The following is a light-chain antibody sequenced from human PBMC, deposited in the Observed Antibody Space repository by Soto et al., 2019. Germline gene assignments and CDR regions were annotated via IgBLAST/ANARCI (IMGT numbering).Light chain of an antibody. Sequence: QSALTQPASVSASPGQSISISCSGTSNDIGAFDYVSWYQQHPGKAPKLILFEVFNRPSGVSTRFSGSKSGSTASLTISGLQAEDEADYYCSSYTSSATLVFGGGTKLTVL. CDR2: EVF. CDR1: SNDIGAFDY. J-gene: IGLJ2*01. V-gene: IGLV2-14*01. CDR3: SSYTSSATLV.